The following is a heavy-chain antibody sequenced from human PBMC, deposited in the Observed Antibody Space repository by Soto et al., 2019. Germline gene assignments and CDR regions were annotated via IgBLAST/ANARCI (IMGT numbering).Heavy chain of an antibody. CDR3: TTRDLGYCSGSSCYVVDSDY. CDR1: GFTFSGSA. CDR2: IRSKANSYAT. V-gene: IGHV3-73*02. Sequence: EVQLVESGGGLVQPGGSLKLSCAASGFTFSGSAMHWVRQASGKGLEWVGRIRSKANSYATAYAASVKGRFTISRDDSKNTAYLQMNSLNTEDTAVYYCTTRDLGYCSGSSCYVVDSDYWGQGTLVTVSS. J-gene: IGHJ4*02. D-gene: IGHD2-15*01.